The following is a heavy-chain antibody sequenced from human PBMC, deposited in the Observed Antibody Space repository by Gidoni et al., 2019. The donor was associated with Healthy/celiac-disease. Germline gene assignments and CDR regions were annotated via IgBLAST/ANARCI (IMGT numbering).Heavy chain of an antibody. J-gene: IGHJ4*02. Sequence: EVQLVESGGGLVKPGGSLRLSCAASGFTFSSYSMNWVRQAPGKGLEWVSSISSSSSYIDYADSVKGRCTISRDNAKNSLYLQMNSLRAEDTAVYYCARGGSSGWYDYWGQGTLVTVSS. CDR3: ARGGSSGWYDY. CDR1: GFTFSSYS. CDR2: ISSSSSYI. D-gene: IGHD6-19*01. V-gene: IGHV3-21*01.